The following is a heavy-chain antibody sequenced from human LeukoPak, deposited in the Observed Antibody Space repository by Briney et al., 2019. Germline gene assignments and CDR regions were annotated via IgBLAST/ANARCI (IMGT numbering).Heavy chain of an antibody. V-gene: IGHV3-7*01. CDR1: GFTFSSYW. CDR3: ARWAGGHYDY. CDR2: IKQDGSEK. J-gene: IGHJ4*02. D-gene: IGHD1-26*01. Sequence: PGGALRLSCAASGFTFSSYWMSWVRQAPGKGLEWVANIKQDGSEKYYVDSVKGRFTISRDNGKNSVYLQMNSLRAEDTAVYYCARWAGGHYDYWGQGTLVTVSS.